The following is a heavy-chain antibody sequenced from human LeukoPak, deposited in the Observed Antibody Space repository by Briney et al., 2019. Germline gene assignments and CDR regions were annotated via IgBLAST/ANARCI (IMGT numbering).Heavy chain of an antibody. D-gene: IGHD3-10*02. Sequence: GGSLRLSCADSGFTLSYYTMNWVRQAPGKGLEWVSSISSSASYMFYADSVKGRFTISRDNTKNSLYLQMNSLRAEDTAVYYCAELGITMIGGVWGKGTTVTISS. CDR1: GFTLSYYT. V-gene: IGHV3-21*01. CDR2: ISSSASYM. J-gene: IGHJ6*04. CDR3: AELGITMIGGV.